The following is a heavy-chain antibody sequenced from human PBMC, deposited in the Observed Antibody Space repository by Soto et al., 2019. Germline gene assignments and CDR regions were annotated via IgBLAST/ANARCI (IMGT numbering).Heavy chain of an antibody. J-gene: IGHJ3*02. CDR2: IKSKTDGGTT. Sequence: GGSLRLSCAASGFTFSNAWMSWVRQAPGKGLEWVGRIKSKTDGGTTDYAAPVKGRFTISRDDSKNTLYLQMNSLKTEDTAVYSCTTAGDSSGYYYAFDIWGQGTMVTVSS. D-gene: IGHD3-22*01. V-gene: IGHV3-15*01. CDR1: GFTFSNAW. CDR3: TTAGDSSGYYYAFDI.